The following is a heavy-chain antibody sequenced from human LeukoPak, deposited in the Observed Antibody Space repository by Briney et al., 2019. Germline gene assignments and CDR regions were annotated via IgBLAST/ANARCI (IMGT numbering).Heavy chain of an antibody. J-gene: IGHJ4*02. CDR2: INPSGGST. CDR3: ARDGGYSSSWFDY. Sequence: ASVKVSCKASGGTFSSYAISWVRQAPGQGLEWMGIINPSGGSTSYAQKFQGRVTMTRDTSISTAYMELSRLRSDDTAVYYCARDGGYSSSWFDYWGQGTLVTVSS. V-gene: IGHV1-2*02. D-gene: IGHD6-13*01. CDR1: GGTFSSYA.